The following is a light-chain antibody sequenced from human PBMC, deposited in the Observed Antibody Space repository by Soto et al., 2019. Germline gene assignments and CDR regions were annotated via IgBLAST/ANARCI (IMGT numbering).Light chain of an antibody. CDR1: QSISSY. J-gene: IGKJ1*01. CDR3: QQSYSTPRT. V-gene: IGKV1-39*01. Sequence: DIQMTQSPSSLSASVGDRVTITCRASQSISSYLNWYQQKPGKAPKLLIYAASSLQSGVPSSISGSGSGSDFTLTISSXQPEDFATYYCQQSYSTPRTFGQGTKVDTK. CDR2: AAS.